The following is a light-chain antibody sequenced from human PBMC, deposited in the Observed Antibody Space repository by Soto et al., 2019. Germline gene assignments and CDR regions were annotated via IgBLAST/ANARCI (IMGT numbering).Light chain of an antibody. CDR1: SSDVGGYNY. Sequence: QCVLTQPRSVSGSPGQSVTISCTGTSSDVGGYNYVSWYQQHPGKAPKLMIYDVSKRPSGVPDRFSGSKSGNTASLTISGLQAEDEADYYCCSYAGSNYVFGTGTEVTVL. J-gene: IGLJ1*01. CDR3: CSYAGSNYV. V-gene: IGLV2-11*01. CDR2: DVS.